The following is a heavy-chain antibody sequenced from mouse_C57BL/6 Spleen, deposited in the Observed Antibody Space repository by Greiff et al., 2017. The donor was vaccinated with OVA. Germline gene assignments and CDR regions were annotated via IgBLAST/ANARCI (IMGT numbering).Heavy chain of an antibody. CDR3: AGEDYDWAMDY. CDR2: ISDGGSYT. J-gene: IGHJ4*01. V-gene: IGHV5-4*01. CDR1: GFTFSSYA. D-gene: IGHD2-4*01. Sequence: EVQLVESGGGLVKPGGSLKLSCAASGFTFSSYAMSWVRQTPEKRLEWVATISDGGSYTYYPDNVKGRFTISRDNAKNNLYLQMSHLKSEDTAMYYCAGEDYDWAMDYWGQGTSVTVSS.